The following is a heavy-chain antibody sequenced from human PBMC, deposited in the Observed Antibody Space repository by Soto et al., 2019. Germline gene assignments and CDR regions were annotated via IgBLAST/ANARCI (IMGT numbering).Heavy chain of an antibody. D-gene: IGHD3-10*01. V-gene: IGHV1-18*01. J-gene: IGHJ4*02. CDR1: GYTFTSYG. Sequence: AASVKVSCKASGYTFTSYGISWVRQAPGQGLEWMGWISAYNGNTNYAQKLQGRVTMTTDTSTSTAYMELRSLRSDDTAVYYCARAARILWFGELFYYWGQGTLVTVSS. CDR3: ARAARILWFGELFYY. CDR2: ISAYNGNT.